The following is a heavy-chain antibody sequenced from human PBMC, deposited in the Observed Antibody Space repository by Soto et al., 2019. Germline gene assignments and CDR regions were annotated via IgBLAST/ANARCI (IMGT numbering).Heavy chain of an antibody. Sequence: QVQLHASGPGLVKPSGTLSLTCAVSGGSLSSSNWWSWVRQPPGKGLEWIGEIYHSGSTNYNPSLQRRVTISVGTSKNQFSLNRSSVTAADTAVYYCARWYGSGDHPGGNWGHGTLVPVSS. D-gene: IGHD2-15*01. CDR3: ARWYGSGDHPGGN. V-gene: IGHV4-4*02. CDR1: GGSLSSSNW. J-gene: IGHJ4*01. CDR2: IYHSGST.